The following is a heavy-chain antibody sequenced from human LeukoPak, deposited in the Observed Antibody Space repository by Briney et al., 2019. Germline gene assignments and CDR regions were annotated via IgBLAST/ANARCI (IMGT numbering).Heavy chain of an antibody. V-gene: IGHV1-46*01. Sequence: ASVKVSCKASGYTFTSYYMHWVRQAPAQGLEWMGIINLSGGSTSYAQKFQGRVTMTRDTSTSTVYMELSSLRSEDTAVYYCARARITMVRGDSYYYGMDVWGQGTTVTVSS. CDR3: ARARITMVRGDSYYYGMDV. D-gene: IGHD3-10*01. J-gene: IGHJ6*02. CDR2: INLSGGST. CDR1: GYTFTSYY.